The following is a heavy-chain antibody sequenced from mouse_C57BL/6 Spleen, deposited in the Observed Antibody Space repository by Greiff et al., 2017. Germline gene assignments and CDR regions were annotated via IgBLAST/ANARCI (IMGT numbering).Heavy chain of an antibody. CDR3: ARGWDVNAMDY. CDR1: GYSITSGYY. Sequence: SGPGLVKPSQSLSLTCSVTGYSITSGYYWNWIRQFPGNKLEWMGYISYDGSNNYNPSLKNRISITRDTSKNQFFLKLNSVTTEDTATYYCARGWDVNAMDYWGQGTSVTGAS. CDR2: ISYDGSN. J-gene: IGHJ4*01. D-gene: IGHD4-1*01. V-gene: IGHV3-6*01.